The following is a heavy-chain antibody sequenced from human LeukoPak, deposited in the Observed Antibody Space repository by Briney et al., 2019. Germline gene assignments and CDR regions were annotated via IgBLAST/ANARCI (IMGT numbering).Heavy chain of an antibody. D-gene: IGHD3-22*01. CDR1: GFTFSSYA. CDR2: IKSKTDGGTT. J-gene: IGHJ4*02. Sequence: GGSLRLSCAASGFTFSSYAMSWVRQAPGKGLEWVGRIKSKTDGGTTDYAAPVKGRFTISRDDSKNTLYLQMNSLKTEDTAVYYCTTLDSSGYYGYFDYWGQGTLVTVSS. CDR3: TTLDSSGYYGYFDY. V-gene: IGHV3-15*01.